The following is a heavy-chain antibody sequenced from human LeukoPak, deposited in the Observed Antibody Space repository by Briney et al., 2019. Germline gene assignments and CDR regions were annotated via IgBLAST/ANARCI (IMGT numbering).Heavy chain of an antibody. CDR3: ARLFAGSGSYYFDY. Sequence: PSETLSLTCTVSGGSISSYYWSWIRQPPGKGLEWIGYIYYSGSTNYNPSLKSRVTISVDTSKNQFSLKLSSVTAADTAVYYCARLFAGSGSYYFDYRGQGTLVTVSS. CDR1: GGSISSYY. CDR2: IYYSGST. J-gene: IGHJ4*02. D-gene: IGHD1-26*01. V-gene: IGHV4-59*01.